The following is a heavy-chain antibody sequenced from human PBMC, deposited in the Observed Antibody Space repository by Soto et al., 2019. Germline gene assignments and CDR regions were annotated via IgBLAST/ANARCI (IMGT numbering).Heavy chain of an antibody. CDR1: GASISSVYW. CDR3: ARYSALSGTYYFDY. CDR2: ISQRGSA. J-gene: IGHJ4*02. Sequence: QVQLQESGPGLVKPSGTLSLTRDVSGASISSVYWWSWVRQSPGKGLEWIGEISQRGSANYRPSLKSRVTMSLDTSKNQFSLRLTSVTAADTAVYYCARYSALSGTYYFDYWGQGTLVTVSS. V-gene: IGHV4-4*02. D-gene: IGHD6-13*01.